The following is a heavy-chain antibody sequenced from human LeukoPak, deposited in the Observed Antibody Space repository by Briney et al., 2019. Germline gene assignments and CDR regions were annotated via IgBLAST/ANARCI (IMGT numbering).Heavy chain of an antibody. J-gene: IGHJ4*02. CDR1: GFTFSSYD. Sequence: PGGSLRLSCAASGFTFSSYDMHWVRQATGKGLEWVSAIGTAGDTYYPGSVKGRFTISRENAKNPLYLQMNSLRAGDTAVYYCARGLSGYYIFDYWGQGTLVTVSS. V-gene: IGHV3-13*01. D-gene: IGHD3-22*01. CDR3: ARGLSGYYIFDY. CDR2: IGTAGDT.